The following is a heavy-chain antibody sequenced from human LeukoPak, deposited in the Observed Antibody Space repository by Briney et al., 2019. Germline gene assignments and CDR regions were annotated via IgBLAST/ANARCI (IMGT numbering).Heavy chain of an antibody. CDR2: INQDGSEK. Sequence: GGSLRLSCAASGFTFSTYWMSWVRQAPGKGLEWVANINQDGSEKYLVDSVKGRFTISRDNAKNSLFLQMNSLRGEDTAVYYCAGGRRVTAAMGNWFDPWGQGTLVTVSS. CDR3: AGGRRVTAAMGNWFDP. D-gene: IGHD2-2*01. V-gene: IGHV3-7*01. J-gene: IGHJ5*02. CDR1: GFTFSTYW.